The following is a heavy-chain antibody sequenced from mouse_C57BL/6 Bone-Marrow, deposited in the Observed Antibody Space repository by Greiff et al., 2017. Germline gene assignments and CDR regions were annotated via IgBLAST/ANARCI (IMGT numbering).Heavy chain of an antibody. Sequence: VHLQQPGAELVKPGASVKMSCKASGYTFTSYWITWVKQRPGQGLEWIGDIYPGSGSTNYNEKFQSKATLTVDTSSSTAYMQLSSLTSEDSAVYYCARRGYPYWYFDVWGTGTTVTVSS. CDR2: IYPGSGST. J-gene: IGHJ1*03. CDR3: ARRGYPYWYFDV. CDR1: GYTFTSYW. D-gene: IGHD2-2*01. V-gene: IGHV1-55*01.